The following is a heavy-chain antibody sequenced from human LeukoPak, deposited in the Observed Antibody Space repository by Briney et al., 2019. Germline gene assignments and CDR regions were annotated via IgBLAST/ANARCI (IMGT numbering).Heavy chain of an antibody. Sequence: RAGGSLRLSCAASGFTFSGYAMSWVRQAPGKGLEWVSAISGSGGSTYYADSVKGRFTISRDNSKNTLYLQMNSLRAEDTAVYYCAKINQGDYDFWSGFQESWFDPWGQGTLVTVSS. J-gene: IGHJ5*02. CDR3: AKINQGDYDFWSGFQESWFDP. D-gene: IGHD3-3*01. CDR1: GFTFSGYA. V-gene: IGHV3-23*01. CDR2: ISGSGGST.